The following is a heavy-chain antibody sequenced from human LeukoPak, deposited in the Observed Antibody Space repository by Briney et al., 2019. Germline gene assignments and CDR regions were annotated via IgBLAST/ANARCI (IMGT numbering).Heavy chain of an antibody. Sequence: GGSLRLSCAASGFTFSNYAMSWVRQAPGKGPEWVSGVSGSGANTYYADSVKGRFTISRDNSKKTLHLQMNSPRAEDTAIYYCAKGGRDTGGNWFDPWGQGTLVTVSS. CDR1: GFTFSNYA. D-gene: IGHD2-8*02. J-gene: IGHJ5*02. CDR3: AKGGRDTGGNWFDP. V-gene: IGHV3-23*01. CDR2: VSGSGANT.